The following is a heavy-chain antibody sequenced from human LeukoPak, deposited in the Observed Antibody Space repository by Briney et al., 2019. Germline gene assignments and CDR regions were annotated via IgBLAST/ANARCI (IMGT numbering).Heavy chain of an antibody. J-gene: IGHJ4*02. D-gene: IGHD5-12*01. CDR3: ARGGGYDYWGFDY. CDR2: INHSGST. CDR1: GGSFSSYY. Sequence: SETLSLTCAVYGGSFSSYYWSWIRQPPGKGLEWIGEINHSGSTNYNPSLKSRVTISVDTSKNQFSLKLSSVTAADTAVYYCARGGGYDYWGFDYWGQGTLVTVSS. V-gene: IGHV4-34*01.